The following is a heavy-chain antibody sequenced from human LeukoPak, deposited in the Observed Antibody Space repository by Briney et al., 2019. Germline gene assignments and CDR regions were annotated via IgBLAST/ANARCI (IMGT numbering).Heavy chain of an antibody. CDR3: ARDHDLDNYYGMDV. V-gene: IGHV3-21*01. CDR1: GFTFSSYG. Sequence: PGGSLRLSCAASGFTFSSYGMNWVRQAPGKGLEWVSSISSSSSYIYYADSVKGRFTISRDNAKNSLYLQMNSLRAEDTAVYYCARDHDLDNYYGMDVWGQGTTVTVSS. J-gene: IGHJ6*02. D-gene: IGHD1-1*01. CDR2: ISSSSSYI.